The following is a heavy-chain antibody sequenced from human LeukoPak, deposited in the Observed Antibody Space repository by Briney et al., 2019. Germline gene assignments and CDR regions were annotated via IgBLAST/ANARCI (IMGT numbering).Heavy chain of an antibody. V-gene: IGHV4-61*08. CDR1: GGSISSGDYY. Sequence: SETLSLTCTVSGGSISSGDYYWSWIRQPPGKGLEWIGYIYYSGSTNYNPSLKSRVTISVDTSKNQFSLKLSSVTAADTAVYYCARGSGWYGGDFDYWGQGTLVTVSS. CDR2: IYYSGST. J-gene: IGHJ4*02. CDR3: ARGSGWYGGDFDY. D-gene: IGHD6-19*01.